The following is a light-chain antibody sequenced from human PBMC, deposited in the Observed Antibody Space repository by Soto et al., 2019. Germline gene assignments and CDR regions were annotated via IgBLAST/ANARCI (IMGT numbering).Light chain of an antibody. CDR2: AAS. CDR3: LQDYNYPPT. CDR1: QGISSY. Sequence: AIQLTQSPSSLSASVGDRVTITCRASQGISSYLAWYQQKPGKAPKLLIYAASSLQSGVPSRFSGSGSGTDFTLTISSLQPEDFATYYCLQDYNYPPTFGQGTKVDIK. J-gene: IGKJ1*01. V-gene: IGKV1-6*01.